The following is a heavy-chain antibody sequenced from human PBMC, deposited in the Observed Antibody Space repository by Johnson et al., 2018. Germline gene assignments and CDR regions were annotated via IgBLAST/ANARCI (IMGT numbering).Heavy chain of an antibody. V-gene: IGHV3-74*02. D-gene: IGHD6-6*01. J-gene: IGHJ3*02. Sequence: VQLVQSGGGLVQPGGSLRLSCAASRFTFSYYWMHWVRQAPGKGLVWVSRIHSDGSNTNYADSVKGRFTISRDNAKNMLYLQMNSLGVEDTAVYYGTRGSLGAFDMWGQGTMVTVSS. CDR2: IHSDGSNT. CDR3: TRGSLGAFDM. CDR1: RFTFSYYW.